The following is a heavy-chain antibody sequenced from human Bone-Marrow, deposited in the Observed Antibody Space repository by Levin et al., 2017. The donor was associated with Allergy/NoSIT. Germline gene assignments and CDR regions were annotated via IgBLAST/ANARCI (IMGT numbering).Heavy chain of an antibody. CDR2: ISYDGSNK. D-gene: IGHD4-17*01. Sequence: PGGSLRLSCAASGFTFSSYAMHWVRQAPGKGLEWVAVISYDGSNKYYADSVKGRFTISRDNSKNTLYLQMNSLRAEDTAVYYCARVRGDYGDYVSGADYWGQGTLVTVSS. V-gene: IGHV3-30-3*01. J-gene: IGHJ4*02. CDR1: GFTFSSYA. CDR3: ARVRGDYGDYVSGADY.